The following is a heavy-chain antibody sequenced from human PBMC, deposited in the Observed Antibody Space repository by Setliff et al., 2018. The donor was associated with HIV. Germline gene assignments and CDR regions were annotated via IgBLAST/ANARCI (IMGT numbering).Heavy chain of an antibody. CDR1: GYNFLNYW. CDR3: ASGFCNTPSCYIGVLDH. Sequence: PGESLKISCQGSGYNFLNYWISWVRQVPGKGLEWMGRIDPVDSQTTYTPSFQGHVAFSVDKSISTAYLQWRSLKASDTAMYYCASGFCNTPSCYIGVLDHWGLGTLVTVSS. CDR2: IDPVDSQT. V-gene: IGHV5-10-1*01. J-gene: IGHJ4*02. D-gene: IGHD2-2*02.